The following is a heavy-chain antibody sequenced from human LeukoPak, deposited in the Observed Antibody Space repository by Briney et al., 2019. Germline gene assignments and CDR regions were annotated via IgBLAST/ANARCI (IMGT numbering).Heavy chain of an antibody. CDR1: GFTFSSYA. D-gene: IGHD3-16*01. CDR3: EKARYAYVEFFAY. J-gene: IGHJ4*02. V-gene: IGHV3-23*01. Sequence: PGGSLRLSCAASGFTFSSYAMSWVRQAPGKGLEWVSAISGSGGSTYYADSVKGRFTISRDNSKNTLYLQMNSLRVEDTAVYYCEKARYAYVEFFAYWGQGTLVTVSS. CDR2: ISGSGGST.